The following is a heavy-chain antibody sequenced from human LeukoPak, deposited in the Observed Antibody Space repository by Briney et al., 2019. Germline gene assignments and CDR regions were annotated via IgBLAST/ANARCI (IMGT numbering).Heavy chain of an antibody. D-gene: IGHD3-22*01. CDR1: GFTFSSYA. Sequence: GGSLRLSCAASGFTFSSYAMSWVRQAPGKGLEWVSAISGSGGSTYYADSVKGRFTISRDNSKNTLYLQMNSLRAEDTAVYYCARELYYYDSRGYLYYYYGMDVWGQGTTVTVSS. J-gene: IGHJ6*02. CDR3: ARELYYYDSRGYLYYYYGMDV. V-gene: IGHV3-23*01. CDR2: ISGSGGST.